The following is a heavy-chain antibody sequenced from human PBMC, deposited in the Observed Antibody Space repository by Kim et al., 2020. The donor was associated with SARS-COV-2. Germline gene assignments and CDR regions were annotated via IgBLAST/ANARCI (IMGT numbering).Heavy chain of an antibody. Sequence: ADSVKGRFTISRDNSKNTLYLQMNSLRAEDTAVYYCAKVVAAAGLYYFDYWGQGTLVTVSS. CDR3: AKVVAAAGLYYFDY. V-gene: IGHV3-23*03. D-gene: IGHD6-13*01. J-gene: IGHJ4*02.